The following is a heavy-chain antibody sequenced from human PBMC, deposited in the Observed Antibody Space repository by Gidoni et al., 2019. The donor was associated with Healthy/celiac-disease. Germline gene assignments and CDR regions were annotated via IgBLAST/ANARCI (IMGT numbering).Heavy chain of an antibody. CDR1: GFTFSSYG. CDR2: ISYDGSNK. D-gene: IGHD3-22*01. CDR3: AKPKYYYDSSGSGGFDY. V-gene: IGHV3-30*18. Sequence: QVQLVESGGGVVQPGRSLRLSCAASGFTFSSYGMHWVRQAPGKGLEWVAVISYDGSNKYYADSVKGRFTISRDNSKNTLYLQMNSLRAEDTAVYYCAKPKYYYDSSGSGGFDYWGQGTLVTVSS. J-gene: IGHJ4*02.